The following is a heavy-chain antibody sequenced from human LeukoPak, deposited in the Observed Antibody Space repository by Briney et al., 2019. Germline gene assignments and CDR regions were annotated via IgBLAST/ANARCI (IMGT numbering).Heavy chain of an antibody. CDR2: IHYSGST. J-gene: IGHJ4*02. CDR3: ARTGSTGGY. CDR1: DGSVRGGNYY. Sequence: SETLSLTCTVSDGSVRGGNYYGRWTRQSPGKGLEWIGYIHYSGSTVYNPSLKSRVTMSIDTSKNQFSLNLSSVTAADTAVYYCARTGSTGGYWGQGTLVTVSS. D-gene: IGHD1-1*01. V-gene: IGHV4-61*01.